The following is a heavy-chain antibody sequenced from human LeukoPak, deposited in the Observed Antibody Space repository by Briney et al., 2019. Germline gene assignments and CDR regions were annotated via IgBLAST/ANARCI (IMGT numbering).Heavy chain of an antibody. CDR1: GFTFSSYW. Sequence: GGSLRLSCAASGFTFSSYWMSWVRQAPGKGLEWVSSISGSGGTTYYADSVKGRFTISRDDSKNTLYVQMNSLRAEDTAVYYCASGIRYQPYYFDYWGQGTLVTVSS. V-gene: IGHV3-23*01. CDR3: ASGIRYQPYYFDY. J-gene: IGHJ4*02. CDR2: ISGSGGTT. D-gene: IGHD2-2*01.